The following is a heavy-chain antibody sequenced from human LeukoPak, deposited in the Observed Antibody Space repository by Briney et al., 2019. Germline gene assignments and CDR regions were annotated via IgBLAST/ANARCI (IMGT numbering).Heavy chain of an antibody. CDR3: ARGSSSWYSAFDP. CDR2: ISYNGANK. D-gene: IGHD6-13*01. Sequence: GGSLRLSCEASGFTFSNYAMHWVRQAPGKGLEWVATISYNGANKWYADSVKGRLTISRDDSRNTRFLQMNSLNAEDTAVYYCARGSSSWYSAFDPWGQGTLVTVSS. V-gene: IGHV3-30*04. J-gene: IGHJ5*02. CDR1: GFTFSNYA.